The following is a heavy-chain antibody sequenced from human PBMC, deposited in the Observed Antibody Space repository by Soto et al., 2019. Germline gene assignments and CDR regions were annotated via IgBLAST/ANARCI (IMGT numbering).Heavy chain of an antibody. CDR2: ISGSGGGT. Sequence: EGQLLESGGGLGQPGGSLRLSCAASGFIFSRFAMSWVRQPPGKGLEWVSSISGSGGGTYYADSVKGRFTISRDNSKNTLYLQMHSLGADDTAVYWCASSGIVGIPAGGPGGYWGQGTLVSVSS. CDR1: GFIFSRFA. CDR3: ASSGIVGIPAGGPGGY. D-gene: IGHD6-13*01. J-gene: IGHJ4*02. V-gene: IGHV3-23*01.